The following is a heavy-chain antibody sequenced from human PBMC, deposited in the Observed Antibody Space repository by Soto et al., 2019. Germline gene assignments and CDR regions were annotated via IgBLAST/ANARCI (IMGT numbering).Heavy chain of an antibody. J-gene: IGHJ6*02. CDR2: ISGSGGST. CDR3: AKTGCSSTSCYPKNYYYYGMDV. V-gene: IGHV3-23*01. Sequence: GGSLRLSCAASGFAFSSYAMSWVRQAPGKGLEWVSAISGSGGSTYYADSVKGRFTISRGNSKNTLYLQMNSLRAEDTAVYYCAKTGCSSTSCYPKNYYYYGMDVWGQGTTVTVSS. D-gene: IGHD2-2*01. CDR1: GFAFSSYA.